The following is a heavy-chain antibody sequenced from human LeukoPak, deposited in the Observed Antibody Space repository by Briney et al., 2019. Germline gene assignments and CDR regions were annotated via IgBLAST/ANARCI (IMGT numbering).Heavy chain of an antibody. V-gene: IGHV3-7*01. CDR2: IKQDGSET. D-gene: IGHD4/OR15-4a*01. CDR1: EFTFSSYW. Sequence: PGGSLRLSCAASEFTFSSYWMSWVRQAPGKGLEWVAGIKQDGSETYYVDSVKGRVTISRDNAKNSLYLQMNSLRAEDTAVYYCARVFGAGYSDYWGQGTLVTVSS. J-gene: IGHJ4*02. CDR3: ARVFGAGYSDY.